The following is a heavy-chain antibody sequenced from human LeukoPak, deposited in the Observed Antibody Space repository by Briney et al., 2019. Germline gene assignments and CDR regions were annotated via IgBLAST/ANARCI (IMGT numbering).Heavy chain of an antibody. CDR3: ARDWGYYDSSGYLGPFDAFDI. J-gene: IGHJ3*02. CDR1: GYTFTSYG. V-gene: IGHV1-18*01. D-gene: IGHD3-22*01. CDR2: ISAYNGNT. Sequence: GASVKVSCKASGYTFTSYGISWVRQAPGQGLEWMGWISAYNGNTNYAQKLQGRVTMTTDTSTSTAYMELRSLRSDDTAVYYCARDWGYYDSSGYLGPFDAFDIWAKGQWSPSLQ.